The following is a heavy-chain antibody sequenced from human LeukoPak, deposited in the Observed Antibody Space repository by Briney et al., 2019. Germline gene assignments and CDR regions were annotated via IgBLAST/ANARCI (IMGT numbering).Heavy chain of an antibody. CDR2: MSYDGSNK. J-gene: IGHJ4*02. CDR3: ARVKIAVAGPYYFDY. D-gene: IGHD6-19*01. Sequence: PGGSLRLSCAASGFTFSSYAMRWVRQAPGKGLEWVAVMSYDGSNKYYADSVKGRFTISRDNSKNTLYLQMNSLRAEDTAVYYCARVKIAVAGPYYFDYWGQGTLVTVSS. V-gene: IGHV3-30-3*01. CDR1: GFTFSSYA.